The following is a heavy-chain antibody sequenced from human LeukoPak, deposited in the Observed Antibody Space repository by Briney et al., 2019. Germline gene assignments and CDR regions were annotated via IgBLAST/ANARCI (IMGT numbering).Heavy chain of an antibody. J-gene: IGHJ3*02. CDR2: ARYDESDK. V-gene: IGHV3-30*02. Sequence: GGSLTLSCSPSGFTFSTYAMHWVRQAPGKGLEWVAFARYDESDKYYADSVKGRFTIARDNSKNTLYLQMNSLRAENTAVYYCARGGYYDSSGYTAYAFDIWGQGTMVTVSS. CDR3: ARGGYYDSSGYTAYAFDI. CDR1: GFTFSTYA. D-gene: IGHD3-22*01.